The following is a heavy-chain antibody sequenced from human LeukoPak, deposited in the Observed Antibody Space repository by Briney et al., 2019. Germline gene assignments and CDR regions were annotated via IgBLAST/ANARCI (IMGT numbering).Heavy chain of an antibody. V-gene: IGHV4-59*01. CDR3: ARRYCSNACCYGDY. D-gene: IGHD2-15*01. Sequence: SETLSLTCTVSGGSINNYYWSWIRQPPGKGLEWIGYIYYSGSTNYNPSLKSRVTISVDTSKNQFSLKLSSVTAADTAVYYCARRYCSNACCYGDYWGQGTLVTVSS. J-gene: IGHJ4*02. CDR1: GGSINNYY. CDR2: IYYSGST.